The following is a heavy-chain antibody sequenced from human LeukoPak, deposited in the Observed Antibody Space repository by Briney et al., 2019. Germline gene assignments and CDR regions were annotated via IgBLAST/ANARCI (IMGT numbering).Heavy chain of an antibody. CDR1: GFTFNSYA. V-gene: IGHV3-7*01. CDR2: IKQDGSEK. D-gene: IGHD3-10*01. Sequence: GGSLRLSCAVSGFTFNSYAMSWVRQAPGKGLEWVANIKQDGSEKYYVDSVKGRFTISRDNAKNSLYLQMNSLRAEDTAVYYCARFGDYLDYWGQGTLVTVSS. CDR3: ARFGDYLDY. J-gene: IGHJ4*02.